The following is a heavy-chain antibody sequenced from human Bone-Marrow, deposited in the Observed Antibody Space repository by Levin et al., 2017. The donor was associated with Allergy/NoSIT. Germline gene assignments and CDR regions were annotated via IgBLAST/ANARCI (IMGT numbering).Heavy chain of an antibody. J-gene: IGHJ4*02. CDR1: GFTFSSYG. V-gene: IGHV3-33*01. CDR3: ARGYSGSPDLFDY. CDR2: IWYDGSNK. Sequence: SCAASGFTFSSYGMHWVRQAPGKGLEWVAVIWYDGSNKYYADSVKGRFTISRDNSKNTLYLQMNSLRAEDTAVYYCARGYSGSPDLFDYWGQGTLVTVSS. D-gene: IGHD1-26*01.